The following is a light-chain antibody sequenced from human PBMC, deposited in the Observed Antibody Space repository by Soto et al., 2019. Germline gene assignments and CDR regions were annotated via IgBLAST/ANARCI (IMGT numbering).Light chain of an antibody. J-gene: IGLJ1*01. CDR1: SSDVGAYNS. CDR3: SSYTTSVTYV. CDR2: DVS. V-gene: IGLV2-14*01. Sequence: QSALTQPASVSGSPGQSITISCTGTSSDVGAYNSVSWYQQHPGKAPKLIIYDVSTRPSGISDRFSGSKSGNTASLTISGLQAEHESDYYCSSYTTSVTYVFGTGTKLTVL.